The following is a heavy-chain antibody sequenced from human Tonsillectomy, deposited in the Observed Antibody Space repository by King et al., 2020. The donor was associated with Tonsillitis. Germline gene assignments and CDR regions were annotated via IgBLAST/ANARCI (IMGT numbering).Heavy chain of an antibody. CDR3: ARGHRPGGITMVRGVSHFDY. V-gene: IGHV4-34*01. CDR1: GGSFSGYY. D-gene: IGHD3-10*01. CDR2: INHSGST. Sequence: VQLQQWGAGLLKPSETLSLTCAVYGGSFSGYYWSWIRQPPGKGLGWIGEINHSGSTNYNPSLKSRVTVSVDTSKNQFSLKLSSVTAADTAVYYCARGHRPGGITMVRGVSHFDYWGQGTLVTVSS. J-gene: IGHJ4*02.